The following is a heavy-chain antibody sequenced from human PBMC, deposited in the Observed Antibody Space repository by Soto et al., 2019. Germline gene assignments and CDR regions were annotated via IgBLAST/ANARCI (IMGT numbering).Heavy chain of an antibody. CDR2: ISSSSYI. J-gene: IGHJ6*02. CDR3: ARGYYGSGSLLRYGMDV. V-gene: IGHV3-21*01. D-gene: IGHD3-10*01. CDR1: GFTFSSYS. Sequence: VGSLRLSCAASGFTFSSYSMNWVRQAPGKGLEWVSSISSSSYIYYADSVKGRFTTSRDNAKNSLYLQMNSLRAEDTAVYYCARGYYGSGSLLRYGMDVWGQGTTVTVSS.